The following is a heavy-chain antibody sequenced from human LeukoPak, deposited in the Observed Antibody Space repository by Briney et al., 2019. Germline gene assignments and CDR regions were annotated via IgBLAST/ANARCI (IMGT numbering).Heavy chain of an antibody. CDR1: GGSISSSTYY. Sequence: PSETLSLTCTVSGGSISSSTYYWGWIRQSPGKGLEWIGSIYYRGSTNYNPSLKSRVTISVDTSKNQFSLKLNSVTAADTAVYYCARDQGYYDSSGYRHWGQGTLVTVSS. J-gene: IGHJ4*02. D-gene: IGHD3-22*01. CDR2: IYYRGST. CDR3: ARDQGYYDSSGYRH. V-gene: IGHV4-39*07.